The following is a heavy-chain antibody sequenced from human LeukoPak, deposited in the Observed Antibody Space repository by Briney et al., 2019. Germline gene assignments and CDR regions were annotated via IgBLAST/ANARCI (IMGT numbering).Heavy chain of an antibody. J-gene: IGHJ6*03. V-gene: IGHV1-2*02. CDR1: GYTFTSYY. Sequence: GASVKVSCKASGYTFTSYYMHWVRQAPGQGLEWMGWIDPNTGDSNYVQKFQGRVTMTRDTSISTAYMELSRLRSDDTAVYYCARDRGVDYCSGGSCSHYYYYMDVWGKGTTVTISS. D-gene: IGHD2-15*01. CDR2: IDPNTGDS. CDR3: ARDRGVDYCSGGSCSHYYYYMDV.